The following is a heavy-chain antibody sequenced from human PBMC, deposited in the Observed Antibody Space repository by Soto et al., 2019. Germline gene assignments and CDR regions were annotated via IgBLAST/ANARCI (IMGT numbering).Heavy chain of an antibody. J-gene: IGHJ4*02. CDR2: ISGSEDVT. CDR1: KFMFSAYA. Sequence: EVHLLQSGGGLVQPGGSLRLSCVASKFMFSAYAMGWVRQSPGKGLEWVSSISGSEDVTYYADSVKGRFSISRDNSKNTLYLQMNSLRVEYTAIYFCAKGADRPWFGEAYFPDYWGEGSHFIVST. D-gene: IGHD3-10*01. V-gene: IGHV3-23*01. CDR3: AKGADRPWFGEAYFPDY.